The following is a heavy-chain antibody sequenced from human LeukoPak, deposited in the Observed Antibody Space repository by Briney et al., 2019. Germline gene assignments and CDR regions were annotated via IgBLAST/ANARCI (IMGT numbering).Heavy chain of an antibody. J-gene: IGHJ4*02. V-gene: IGHV4-34*01. D-gene: IGHD5-12*01. Sequence: SETLSLTCAVHGGSFSGYYWSWIRQPPGKGLEWLGEINHSGSTNYNPSLKSRVTISVDTSKNQFSLKLSSVTAADTAVYYCARGEYSGYYDYWGQGTLVTVPS. CDR3: ARGEYSGYYDY. CDR2: INHSGST. CDR1: GGSFSGYY.